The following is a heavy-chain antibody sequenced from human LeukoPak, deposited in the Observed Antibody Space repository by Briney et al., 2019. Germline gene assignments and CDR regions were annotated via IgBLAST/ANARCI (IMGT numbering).Heavy chain of an antibody. CDR2: IYYSGST. CDR3: ARSIGYSYGYASDY. V-gene: IGHV4-59*01. CDR1: GDSISSYY. J-gene: IGHJ4*02. Sequence: PSETLSLTCTVSGDSISSYYWSWIRQPPGKGLEWIGYIYYSGSTNYNPSLKSRVTISVDTSKNQLSLQLNSGTAADTAVYYCARSIGYSYGYASDYWGQGTLVTVSS. D-gene: IGHD5-18*01.